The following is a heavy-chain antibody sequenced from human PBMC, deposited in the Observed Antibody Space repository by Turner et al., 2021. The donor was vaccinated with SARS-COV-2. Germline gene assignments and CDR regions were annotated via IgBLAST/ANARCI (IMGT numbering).Heavy chain of an antibody. CDR3: ARGNYDSLS. J-gene: IGHJ4*02. V-gene: IGHV3-53*01. D-gene: IGHD3-22*01. CDR1: GFTVSSNY. CDR2: IYSGGST. Sequence: EVQLVESGGGLIQPGGSLRLSCAASGFTVSSNYLSWVRQDPGKGLEWVSIIYSGGSTYYADAVKGRFTISRDNSKNTLYLKINSLRAEDTAVYYCARGNYDSLSWGQGTLVTVSS.